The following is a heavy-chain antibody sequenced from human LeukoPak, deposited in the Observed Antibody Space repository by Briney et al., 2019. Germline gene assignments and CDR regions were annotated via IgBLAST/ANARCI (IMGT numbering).Heavy chain of an antibody. D-gene: IGHD5-24*01. Sequence: SETLPLTCTVSGASISSDTYYWTWIRQPAGKGLEWIGRIYTSGTSNYNPSLKSRVTISVDTSRNHFSLKLTSVTAADTAVYYCARGPGGYRSPSFDYWGQGILVTVSS. V-gene: IGHV4-61*02. CDR2: IYTSGTS. CDR3: ARGPGGYRSPSFDY. J-gene: IGHJ4*02. CDR1: GASISSDTYY.